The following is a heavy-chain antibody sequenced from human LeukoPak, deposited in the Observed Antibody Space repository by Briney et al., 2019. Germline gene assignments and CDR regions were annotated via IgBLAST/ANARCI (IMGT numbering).Heavy chain of an antibody. J-gene: IGHJ3*02. CDR2: ISYDGSNK. Sequence: GRSLRLSCAASGFTFSSYGMHWVRQAPGKGLEWVAVISYDGSNKYYADSVKGRFTISRDNSKNTLYLQMNSLRAEDTAVYYCAKSEQWLVVGAFDIWGQGTMVTVSS. CDR1: GFTFSSYG. V-gene: IGHV3-30*18. CDR3: AKSEQWLVVGAFDI. D-gene: IGHD6-19*01.